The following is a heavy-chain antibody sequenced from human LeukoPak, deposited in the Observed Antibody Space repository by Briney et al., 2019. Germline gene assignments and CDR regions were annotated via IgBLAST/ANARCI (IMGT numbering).Heavy chain of an antibody. CDR2: IKQDGSEK. CDR3: ARGGYGDGYNLADY. J-gene: IGHJ4*02. CDR1: GFPFTSHW. D-gene: IGHD5-24*01. Sequence: PGGSLRLSCAASGFPFTSHWLSWFRQAPGKGLEWVANIKQDGSEKYYVDSVKGRFTISRDNAKNSLYLQMNSLRAEDTAVYYCARGGYGDGYNLADYWGQGTLVTVSS. V-gene: IGHV3-7*01.